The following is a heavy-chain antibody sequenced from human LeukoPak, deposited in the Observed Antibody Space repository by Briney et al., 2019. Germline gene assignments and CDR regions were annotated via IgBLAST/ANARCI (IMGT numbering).Heavy chain of an antibody. Sequence: GGSLRLSCAASEFSFSSYSMNWVRQAPGKGLEWVAAISTTSGNIYYADSVKGRFTISRDNAKNSLYLQMNSLRVEDTALYYCARRAPSHDFDDWGQGTLVTVSS. CDR1: EFSFSSYS. J-gene: IGHJ4*02. CDR2: ISTTSGNI. V-gene: IGHV3-21*01. CDR3: ARRAPSHDFDD.